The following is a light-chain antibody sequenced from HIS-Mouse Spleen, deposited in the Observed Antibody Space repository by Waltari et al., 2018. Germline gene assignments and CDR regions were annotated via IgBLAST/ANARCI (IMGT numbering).Light chain of an antibody. J-gene: IGLJ2*01. CDR3: SSYTSSSFNVV. V-gene: IGLV2-14*02. CDR2: EGS. Sequence: QSVLTPPPSVSGATGQRVTLPCTGTSSHVWGYNLFSWYQQHPGTAPKLMIYEGSKRPSGVSNRFSGSKSGNTASLTISGLQAEDEADYYCSSYTSSSFNVVFGGGTKLTVL. CDR1: SSHVWGYNL.